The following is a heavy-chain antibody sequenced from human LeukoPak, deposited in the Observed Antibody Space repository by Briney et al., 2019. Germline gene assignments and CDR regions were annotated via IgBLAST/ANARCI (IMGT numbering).Heavy chain of an antibody. J-gene: IGHJ3*02. D-gene: IGHD1-14*01. Sequence: GGSLRLSCATSGFTFRSFAMSWVRQAPGKGLEWVSTIDDGGSNKYYADSVKGRFTISRDNPKNTLYLQMNSLRAEDTAVYYCAKGPMSRSWPEPITDAFDIWGQGTMVTVSS. CDR3: AKGPMSRSWPEPITDAFDI. CDR1: GFTFRSFA. V-gene: IGHV3-23*01. CDR2: IDDGGSNK.